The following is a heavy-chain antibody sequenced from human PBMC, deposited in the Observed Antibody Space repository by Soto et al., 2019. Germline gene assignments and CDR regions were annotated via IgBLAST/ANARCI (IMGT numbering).Heavy chain of an antibody. J-gene: IGHJ6*03. V-gene: IGHV4-59*08. D-gene: IGHD3-10*01. CDR1: GGSISSYY. Sequence: SETLSLTCTVSGGSISSYYWSWIRQPPGKGLEWIGYIYYSGSTNYNPSLKSRVTISVDTSKNQFSLKLSSVTAADTAVYYCARHGGLDRGVIKPFYMDVWGKGTTVTVSS. CDR3: ARHGGLDRGVIKPFYMDV. CDR2: IYYSGST.